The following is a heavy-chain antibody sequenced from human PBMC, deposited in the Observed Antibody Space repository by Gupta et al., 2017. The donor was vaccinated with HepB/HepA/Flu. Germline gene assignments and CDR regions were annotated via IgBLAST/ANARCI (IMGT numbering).Heavy chain of an antibody. D-gene: IGHD1-26*01. CDR2: ISSSSSYI. V-gene: IGHV3-21*01. CDR1: GYTFRSYS. Sequence: EVQLVESGGGLVKPGGALQLSCVASGYTFRSYSVNWVRQAPGKGLEWVSFISSSSSYIYYADSVKGRFTISRDNAKNSLYLQMNNLRAEDTAVYYCARAWEARGYFDYWGQGSLVTVSS. CDR3: ARAWEARGYFDY. J-gene: IGHJ4*02.